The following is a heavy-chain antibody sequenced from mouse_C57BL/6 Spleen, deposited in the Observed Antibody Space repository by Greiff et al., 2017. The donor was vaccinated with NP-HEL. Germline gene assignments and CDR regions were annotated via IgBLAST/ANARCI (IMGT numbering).Heavy chain of an antibody. D-gene: IGHD2-10*02. Sequence: EVQLQESGGGLVKPGGSLKLSCAASGFTFSDYGMHWVRQAPEKGLEWVAYISSGSSTIYYADTVKGRFTISRDNAKNTLFLQMTSLRSEDTAMYYCARREYDYFDYWGQGTTLTVSS. CDR2: ISSGSSTI. J-gene: IGHJ2*01. CDR1: GFTFSDYG. V-gene: IGHV5-17*01. CDR3: ARREYDYFDY.